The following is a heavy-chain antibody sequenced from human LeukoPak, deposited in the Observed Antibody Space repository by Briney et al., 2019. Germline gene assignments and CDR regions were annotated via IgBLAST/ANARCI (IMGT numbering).Heavy chain of an antibody. J-gene: IGHJ5*02. Sequence: GGSLRLSRAASGFTFSNAWMGWVRQAPGKGLEWVGRVKSKTDGGTTDYAAPVKGRFTISRDDSENMLYLQMNSLKTEDSAVYYCTTLTIAAPRGSWGQGTLVTVSS. CDR2: VKSKTDGGTT. CDR1: GFTFSNAW. V-gene: IGHV3-15*01. D-gene: IGHD6-6*01. CDR3: TTLTIAAPRGS.